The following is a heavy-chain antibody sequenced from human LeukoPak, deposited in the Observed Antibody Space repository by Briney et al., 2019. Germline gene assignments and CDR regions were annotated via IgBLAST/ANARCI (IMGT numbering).Heavy chain of an antibody. D-gene: IGHD2-8*01. CDR2: INHSGST. Sequence: SETLSLTCAVYGGSFSGYYWSWIRQPPGKGLEWIGEINHSGSTNYNPSLKSRVTISVDTSKNQFSLKLGYVTAADTAVYYCARGIPRYYVYATLDYFDYWGQGTLVTVSS. V-gene: IGHV4-34*01. J-gene: IGHJ4*02. CDR1: GGSFSGYY. CDR3: ARGIPRYYVYATLDYFDY.